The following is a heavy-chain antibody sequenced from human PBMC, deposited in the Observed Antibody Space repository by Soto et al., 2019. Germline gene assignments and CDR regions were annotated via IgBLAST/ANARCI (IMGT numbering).Heavy chain of an antibody. Sequence: PGGSLRLSCVGSGFSLSNYFMSWVRQAPGKGLEWVANIKEDGSEKYYVESVEGRFTISRDNAKNSLYLQANSLRDEDTAVYYCARLRFRSMEVWGQGTTVTVSS. CDR2: IKEDGSEK. CDR3: ARLRFRSMEV. D-gene: IGHD3-10*01. J-gene: IGHJ6*02. CDR1: GFSLSNYF. V-gene: IGHV3-7*03.